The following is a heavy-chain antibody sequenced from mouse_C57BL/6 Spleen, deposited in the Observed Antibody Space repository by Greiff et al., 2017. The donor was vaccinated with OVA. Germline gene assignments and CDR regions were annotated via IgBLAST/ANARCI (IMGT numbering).Heavy chain of an antibody. CDR1: GYSFTGYY. D-gene: IGHD2-2*01. V-gene: IGHV1-42*01. CDR3: AREGYPD. Sequence: VQLKQSGPELVKPGASVKISCKASGYSFTGYYMNWVKQSPEKSLEWIGEINPSTGGTTYNQKFKAKATLTVDKSSSTAYMQLKSLTSEDSAVYYCAREGYPDWGQGTTLTVSS. CDR2: INPSTGGT. J-gene: IGHJ2*01.